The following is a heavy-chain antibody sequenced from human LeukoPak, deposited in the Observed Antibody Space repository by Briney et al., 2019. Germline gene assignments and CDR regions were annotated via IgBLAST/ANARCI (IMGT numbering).Heavy chain of an antibody. CDR2: IFHTGST. CDR3: ARGPGYSSGSYPGGDEY. CDR1: GGSITYYY. J-gene: IGHJ4*02. Sequence: PSETLSLTCTVSGGSITYYYWSWIRQPPGKGLEWIGYIFHTGSTNYNPSLKSRVIISIDTSKNQFSLKLSSVTAADTAMYYCARGPGYSSGSYPGGDEYWGQGTLVTVSS. D-gene: IGHD6-19*01. V-gene: IGHV4-59*01.